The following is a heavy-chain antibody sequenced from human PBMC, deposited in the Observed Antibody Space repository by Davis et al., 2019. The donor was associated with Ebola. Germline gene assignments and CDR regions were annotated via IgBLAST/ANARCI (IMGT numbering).Heavy chain of an antibody. Sequence: AASVKVSCKASGDTFTIYAINWVRQAPGQGLEWMGWINTKTGNPTYAQGFTGRFVFSLDTSVNTAYLQISSLKAEDTAVYYCARGGGSRQIDHWGQGTLVTVSS. J-gene: IGHJ4*02. CDR3: ARGGGSRQIDH. V-gene: IGHV7-4-1*02. D-gene: IGHD6-13*01. CDR2: INTKTGNP. CDR1: GDTFTIYA.